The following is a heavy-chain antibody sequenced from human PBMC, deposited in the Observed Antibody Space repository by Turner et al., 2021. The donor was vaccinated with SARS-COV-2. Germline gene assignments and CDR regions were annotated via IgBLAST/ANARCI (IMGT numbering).Heavy chain of an antibody. CDR1: GGSISSGDYY. D-gene: IGHD3-22*01. CDR2: IYYSGST. CDR3: ARVPRSYYDSSGYYSHAFDI. Sequence: QVQLQESGPGLVKPSQTLSLPCTVSGGSISSGDYYWSWIRQPPGKGLEWIGYIYYSGSTYYNPSLKSRVTISVDTSKNQFSLKLSSVTAADTAVYYCARVPRSYYDSSGYYSHAFDIWGQGTMVTVSS. J-gene: IGHJ3*02. V-gene: IGHV4-30-4*01.